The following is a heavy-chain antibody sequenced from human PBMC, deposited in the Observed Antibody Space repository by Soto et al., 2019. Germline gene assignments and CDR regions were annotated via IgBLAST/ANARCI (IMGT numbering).Heavy chain of an antibody. Sequence: QVQLVQSGAEVKKPGSSVKVSCKASGGTFSRYAFSWVRQPPGQGPEWMGWSSPMYGTANYAQKFQGRVTIIADRSTNTVYMELSSLRSEYTGVDYWAKGDGGLRDNWKYYYYAFDDWGPGTSVSVSS. V-gene: IGHV1-69*14. D-gene: IGHD1-1*01. CDR3: AKGDGGLRDNWKYYYYAFDD. CDR2: SSPMYGTA. CDR1: GGTFSRYA. J-gene: IGHJ6*02.